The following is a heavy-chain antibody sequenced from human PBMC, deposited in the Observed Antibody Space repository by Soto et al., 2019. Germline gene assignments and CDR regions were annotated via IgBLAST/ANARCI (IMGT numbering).Heavy chain of an antibody. CDR1: GFTFSSYV. J-gene: IGHJ4*02. V-gene: IGHV3-23*01. D-gene: IGHD3-9*01. CDR2: ITDSGVNT. CDR3: AKAMYDILPGYYVPYYFDC. Sequence: PGGSLRLSCAASGFTFSSYVMTWVRQAPGKGLEWVSSITDSGVNTYSVDSVKGRFTISRDNSKNTLYLQMNNLRAEDTAVYYCAKAMYDILPGYYVPYYFDCWGQGTLVTVSS.